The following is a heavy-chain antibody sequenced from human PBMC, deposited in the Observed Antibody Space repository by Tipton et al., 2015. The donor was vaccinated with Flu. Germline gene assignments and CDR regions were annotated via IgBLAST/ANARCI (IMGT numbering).Heavy chain of an antibody. D-gene: IGHD5-18*01. Sequence: TLSLTCTVSGGSLSITHYFWGWIRQPPGKGLEWIGSIFYSGDTYYNPSLKSRVTISVDTSKNQFSLKLNSVTAADTAVYYCARHSGYSYGPVDCWGQGTLVTVSS. CDR1: GGSLSITHYF. V-gene: IGHV4-39*01. CDR3: ARHSGYSYGPVDC. J-gene: IGHJ4*02. CDR2: IFYSGDT.